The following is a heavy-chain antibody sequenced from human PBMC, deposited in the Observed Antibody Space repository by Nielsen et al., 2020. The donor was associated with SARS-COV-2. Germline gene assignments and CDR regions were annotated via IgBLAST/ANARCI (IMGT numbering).Heavy chain of an antibody. J-gene: IGHJ6*03. V-gene: IGHV3-13*04. CDR3: ARAGGGSGKYSSSSYFYYYYMDV. CDR1: GFTFSSYD. D-gene: IGHD6-6*01. CDR2: IGTAGDT. Sequence: GGSLRLSCAASGFTFSSYDMHWVRQATGKGLEWVSAIGTAGDTYYPGSVKGRFTISRENAKNSLYLQMNSLRAGDTAVYYCARAGGGSGKYSSSSYFYYYYMDVWGKGTTVTVSS.